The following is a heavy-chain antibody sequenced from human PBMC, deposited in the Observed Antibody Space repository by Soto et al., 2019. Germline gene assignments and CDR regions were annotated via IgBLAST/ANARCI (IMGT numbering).Heavy chain of an antibody. V-gene: IGHV3-30-3*01. CDR2: ISYDGSNK. Sequence: GGSLRLSCAASGFTFSSYAMHWVRQAPGKGLEWVAVISYDGSNKYYADSVKGRFTISRDNSKNTLYLQMNSLRAEDTAVYYCARGHYYDSSGYYGASGYWGQGTLVTVSS. CDR1: GFTFSSYA. J-gene: IGHJ4*02. D-gene: IGHD3-22*01. CDR3: ARGHYYDSSGYYGASGY.